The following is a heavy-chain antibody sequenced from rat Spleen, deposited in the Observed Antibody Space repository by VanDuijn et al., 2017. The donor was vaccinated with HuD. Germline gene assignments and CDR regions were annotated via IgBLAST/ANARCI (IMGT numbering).Heavy chain of an antibody. V-gene: IGHV5-20*01. CDR3: ARHLGIAAAYVMDA. Sequence: EVQLVESGGGLVQPGRSLKLSCVASGFSFTDYNMAWVRQAPTKDLQWVTSISYDGGSTYYRDSVKGRFTISRDKAKSRLYLQMDRLRSEDTATYYCARHLGIAAAYVMDAWGQGASVTVSS. CDR2: ISYDGGST. J-gene: IGHJ4*01. D-gene: IGHD1-2*01. CDR1: GFSFTDYN.